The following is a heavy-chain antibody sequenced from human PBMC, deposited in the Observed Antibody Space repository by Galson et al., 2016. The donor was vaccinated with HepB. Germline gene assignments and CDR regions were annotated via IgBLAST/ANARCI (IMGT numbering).Heavy chain of an antibody. D-gene: IGHD1-26*01. Sequence: TLSLTCTVSGGSVISGNYYWSWIRQPPGKGLEWIGFIQYSGNTNCNPSLRGRVTISIDTSKNQFSLKVNSVTAADTAVYYCARDQNGSYLAYWGLGALVAVSS. CDR1: GGSVISGNYY. J-gene: IGHJ4*02. CDR3: ARDQNGSYLAY. CDR2: IQYSGNT. V-gene: IGHV4-61*01.